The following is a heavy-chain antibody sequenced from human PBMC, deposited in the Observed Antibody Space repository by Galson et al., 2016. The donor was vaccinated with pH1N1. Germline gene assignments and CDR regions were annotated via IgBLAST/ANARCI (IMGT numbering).Heavy chain of an antibody. CDR2: ILPIVGIT. D-gene: IGHD3-10*01. CDR1: GGTLSRHP. Sequence: SVKVSCKASGGTLSRHPISWVRQAPGQGLEWMGRILPIVGITNYAQKLQGRVTIIADRFTSTVSMELSGLTSDDTAVYYCATETGSSGMDGWDQGTTVTVSS. J-gene: IGHJ6*02. CDR3: ATETGSSGMDG. V-gene: IGHV1-69*02.